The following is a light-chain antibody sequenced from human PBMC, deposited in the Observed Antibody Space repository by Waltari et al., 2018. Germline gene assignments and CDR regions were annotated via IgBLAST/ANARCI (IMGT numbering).Light chain of an antibody. V-gene: IGLV2-14*03. CDR3: SSYTSISTSVI. Sequence: HSALTQPASVSGSPGPSITISCTGTSSDIGGYDYVPWYQQHPGKAPKLMIYDVSKRPSGVSNRFSASKSGDTASLTISGLQTEDEADYYCSSYTSISTSVIFGGGTKVTVL. CDR2: DVS. CDR1: SSDIGGYDY. J-gene: IGLJ2*01.